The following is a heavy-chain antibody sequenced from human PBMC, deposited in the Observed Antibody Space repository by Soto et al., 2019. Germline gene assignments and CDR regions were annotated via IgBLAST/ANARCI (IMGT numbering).Heavy chain of an antibody. CDR1: GFTVSSNY. CDR3: ARLGSLYGDYAVDY. CDR2: IYSGGST. D-gene: IGHD4-17*01. J-gene: IGHJ4*02. Sequence: QPGGSLRLSCAASGFTVSSNYMSWVRQAPGKGLEWVSVIYSGGSTYYADSVKGRFTISRDNSKNTLYLQMNSLRAEDTAVYYCARLGSLYGDYAVDYWGQGTLVTVSS. V-gene: IGHV3-53*01.